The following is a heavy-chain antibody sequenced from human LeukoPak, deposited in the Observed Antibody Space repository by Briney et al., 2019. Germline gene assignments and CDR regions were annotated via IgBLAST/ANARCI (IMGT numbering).Heavy chain of an antibody. D-gene: IGHD2-2*02. CDR1: GFTFSSYA. Sequence: GGSLRLSCAASGFTFSSYAMSWVRQAPGQGLEWVSVIGGSGGSTYYADSVKGRFTISRDTSKNTLLMQMNSLRADDTAVYYCAKRRSSSCYTPDDYWGQGTLVTVSS. J-gene: IGHJ4*02. CDR2: IGGSGGST. CDR3: AKRRSSSCYTPDDY. V-gene: IGHV3-23*01.